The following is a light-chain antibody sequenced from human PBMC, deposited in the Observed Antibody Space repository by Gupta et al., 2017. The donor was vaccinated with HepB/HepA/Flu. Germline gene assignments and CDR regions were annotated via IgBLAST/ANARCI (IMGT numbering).Light chain of an antibody. CDR2: WNN. J-gene: IGLJ2*01. Sequence: QSVLTQPPSASGTPGQSVSISCSGSSSNIGTNYVDWYVNLPGKAPKVVIYWNNKRAAGVTGRFSGSKSGTSASLAITGLRSEDEGDYYCAAWDDTLSGLVFGGGTKVTVL. CDR3: AAWDDTLSGLV. V-gene: IGLV1-47*01. CDR1: SSNIGTNY.